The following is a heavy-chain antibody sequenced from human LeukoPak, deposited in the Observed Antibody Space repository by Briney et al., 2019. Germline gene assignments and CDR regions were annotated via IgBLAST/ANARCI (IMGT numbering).Heavy chain of an antibody. CDR3: ATYGQVLLPFES. D-gene: IGHD4-17*01. J-gene: IGHJ4*02. CDR2: IFQGGGEI. CDR1: GFTFSTFA. V-gene: IGHV3-23*01. Sequence: GGSLRLSCAASGFTFSTFAMIWVRQPPGKGLEWVSSIFQGGGEIHYADSVRGRFTISRDNSKSTLFLQMNSLRAEDSAIYYCATYGQVLLPFESWGQGTLVTVSS.